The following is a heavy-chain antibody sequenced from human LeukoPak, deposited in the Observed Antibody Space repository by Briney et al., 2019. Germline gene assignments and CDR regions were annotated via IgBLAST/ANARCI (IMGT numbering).Heavy chain of an antibody. Sequence: SETLSLTCTVSGGSISSYYWSWIRQPPGKGLEWIGYVYYSGSTNYHPSLKSRVTISVDTSKNQFSLKLRSVTAADTAVYYCARAGSYSSSSYYYYYYMDVWGKGTTVTVS. J-gene: IGHJ6*03. V-gene: IGHV4-59*01. CDR1: GGSISSYY. D-gene: IGHD6-6*01. CDR3: ARAGSYSSSSYYYYYYMDV. CDR2: VYYSGST.